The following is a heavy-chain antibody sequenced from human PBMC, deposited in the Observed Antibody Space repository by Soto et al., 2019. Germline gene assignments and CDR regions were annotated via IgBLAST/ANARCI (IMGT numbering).Heavy chain of an antibody. J-gene: IGHJ4*02. CDR3: ARDQAYCDYEDAEPFDY. Sequence: QVQLVQSGAEVKKPGASVKVSCKASGYTFTSYGISWVRQAPGQGLEWMGWISAYNGNTNYAQKLQGRVTMTTDTYTSTGDMELRRRRSGDTAVYYCARDQAYCDYEDAEPFDYWGQGTLVTVSS. CDR2: ISAYNGNT. CDR1: GYTFTSYG. D-gene: IGHD4-17*01. V-gene: IGHV1-18*01.